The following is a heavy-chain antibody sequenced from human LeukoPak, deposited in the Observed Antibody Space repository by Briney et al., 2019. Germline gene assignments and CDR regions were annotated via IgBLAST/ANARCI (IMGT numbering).Heavy chain of an antibody. CDR3: ARVEDTAKWTLNWYFDL. J-gene: IGHJ2*01. Sequence: ASVKVSCTASGYTFTGYYMHWVRQAPGQGLEWMGWINPNSGGTNYAQKFQGRVTMTRDTSISTAYMELSRLRSDDTAVYYCARVEDTAKWTLNWYFDLWGRGTLVTVSS. CDR1: GYTFTGYY. D-gene: IGHD5-18*01. CDR2: INPNSGGT. V-gene: IGHV1-2*02.